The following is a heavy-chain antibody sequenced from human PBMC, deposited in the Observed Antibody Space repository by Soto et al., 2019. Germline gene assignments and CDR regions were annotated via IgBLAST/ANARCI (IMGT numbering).Heavy chain of an antibody. CDR2: MYYTGNT. V-gene: IGHV4-59*08. CDR1: GGSISDFY. Sequence: SETLSLTCNFSGGSISDFYWSWIRQPPGKGLDWIGYMYYTGNTEYNPYLKSRVTISIDTSKNQFSLKLRSVTATDTSIYYCACGPYYHFWNGYPKYYYIDVWGKGTTVTVSS. J-gene: IGHJ6*03. D-gene: IGHD3-3*01. CDR3: ACGPYYHFWNGYPKYYYIDV.